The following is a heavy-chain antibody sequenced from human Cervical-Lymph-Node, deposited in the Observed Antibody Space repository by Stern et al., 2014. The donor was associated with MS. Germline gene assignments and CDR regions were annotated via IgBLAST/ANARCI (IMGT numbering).Heavy chain of an antibody. V-gene: IGHV3-30*18. D-gene: IGHD3-22*01. J-gene: IGHJ4*02. CDR3: AKSAYYYDSSGFDY. Sequence: VQLVESGGGVVQPGRSLRLSCAASGFTFSSYGMHWVRQAPGKGLEWVAVISDDGSNKYYADSVKGRFTIYRDNSKNTLYLQMNSLRAEDTAVYYCAKSAYYYDSSGFDYWGQGTLVTVSS. CDR1: GFTFSSYG. CDR2: ISDDGSNK.